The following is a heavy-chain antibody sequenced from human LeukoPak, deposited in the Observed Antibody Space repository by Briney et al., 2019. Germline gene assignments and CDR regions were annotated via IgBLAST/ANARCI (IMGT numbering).Heavy chain of an antibody. CDR2: ISNSGGST. CDR3: ARHSGDGCYTGIDY. CDR1: GFTFSRYA. V-gene: IGHV3-23*01. D-gene: IGHD2-15*01. J-gene: IGHJ4*02. Sequence: PGGSLRLSCAASGFTFSRYAMTWVRQAPGKGLEWVSSISNSGGSTYDADSVKGRFTISRDNFKNTLYLQMNSLRPEDTAVYYCARHSGDGCYTGIDYWGQGTLVTVSS.